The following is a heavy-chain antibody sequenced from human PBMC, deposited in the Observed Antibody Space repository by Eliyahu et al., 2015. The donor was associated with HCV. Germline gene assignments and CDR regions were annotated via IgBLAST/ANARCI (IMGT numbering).Heavy chain of an antibody. Sequence: EVQLVESGGGLVQPGRSLRLSCAASGFXFXXYAMLWVRQAPGKGLEWVSGISXNSGSIGYADSVKGRFTISRDNAKNSLYLQMNSLRAEDTALYYCAKDANKLGIYYFDYWGQGTLVTVSS. V-gene: IGHV3-9*01. CDR1: GFXFXXYA. D-gene: IGHD7-27*01. J-gene: IGHJ4*02. CDR3: AKDANKLGIYYFDY. CDR2: ISXNSGSI.